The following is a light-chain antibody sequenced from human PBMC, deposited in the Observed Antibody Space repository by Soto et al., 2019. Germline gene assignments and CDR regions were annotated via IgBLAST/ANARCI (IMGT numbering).Light chain of an antibody. CDR1: QSISSN. Sequence: EVVMTQSPATLSVSPGERANLSCRASQSISSNLAWYQQKPGQAPRLLIYCASTRASGISARFSGSGSGTYFTLTISSLQSEDFAVYYCQQYDNGPPWTFGQGTKVEIK. CDR2: CAS. V-gene: IGKV3-15*01. CDR3: QQYDNGPPWT. J-gene: IGKJ1*01.